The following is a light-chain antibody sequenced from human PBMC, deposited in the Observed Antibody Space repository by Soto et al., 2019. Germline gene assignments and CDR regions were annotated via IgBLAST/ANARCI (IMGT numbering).Light chain of an antibody. CDR1: SSNIGNNA. V-gene: IGLV1-40*01. J-gene: IGLJ1*01. CDR2: GDN. Sequence: QSVLTQPPSVSEAPRQRVTISCSGSSSNIGNNAVNWYQQLPGTAPKRLIYGDNNRPSGVPDRFSGSKSGTSASLAITGLQPEDEADYYCQSYDSSMTTFVFGTGTKVTV. CDR3: QSYDSSMTTFV.